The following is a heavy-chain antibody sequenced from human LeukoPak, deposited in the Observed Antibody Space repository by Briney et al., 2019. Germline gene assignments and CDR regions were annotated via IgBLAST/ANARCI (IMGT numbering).Heavy chain of an antibody. CDR1: GFTFTNAY. CDR2: IRNKADGGTT. V-gene: IGHV3-15*01. D-gene: IGHD3-10*01. CDR3: AKQSGGSGNYYYY. Sequence: GGSLRLSCAASGFTFTNAYMSWLSQAPGKGLEWVALIRNKADGGTTDYAAPVQGRFTISRDDSKNTLYLQMNSLKTEDKAVYYCAKQSGGSGNYYYYWGQGTLVTVSS. J-gene: IGHJ4*02.